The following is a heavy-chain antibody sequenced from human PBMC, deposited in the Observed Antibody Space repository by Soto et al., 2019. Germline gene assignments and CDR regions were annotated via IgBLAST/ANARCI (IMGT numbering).Heavy chain of an antibody. Sequence: SETLSLTSSGYGGSFGGYYWCCCRQPPWKWVEWIGEINHSGSTNYNPSLKSRVNISVDPSKNQFSLKLSSVTAADTAVYYCARGKDVDTDMVNHLKFDYWGQGTLVTVSS. J-gene: IGHJ4*02. D-gene: IGHD5-18*01. V-gene: IGHV4-34*01. CDR1: GGSFGGYY. CDR3: ARGKDVDTDMVNHLKFDY. CDR2: INHSGST.